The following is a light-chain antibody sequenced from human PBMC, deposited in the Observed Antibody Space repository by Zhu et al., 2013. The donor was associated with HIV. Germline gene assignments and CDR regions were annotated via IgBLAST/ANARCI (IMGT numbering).Light chain of an antibody. V-gene: IGKV4-1*01. CDR3: QQRSNFT. J-gene: IGKJ3*01. CDR2: WAS. Sequence: DIVMTQSPDSLAVSLGERATINCKSSRTVFHSDNRNYLAWYQQKPGQPPKLLFYWASTRASGVPDRFSGSGSGTDFTLTITSLEPEDFALYFCQQRSNFTFGPGTRVDIK. CDR1: RTVFHSDNRNY.